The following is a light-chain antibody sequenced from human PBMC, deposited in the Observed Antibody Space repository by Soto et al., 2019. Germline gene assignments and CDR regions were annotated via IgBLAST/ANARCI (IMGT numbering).Light chain of an antibody. CDR1: KSIISY. V-gene: IGKV1-39*01. CDR3: QQIYSTPLYT. J-gene: IGKJ2*01. CDR2: AAY. Sequence: DIQMTQSPSSLSASVGDRVTITCRASKSIISYLNWYQQKQGKAPKLLIYAAYSLQSGVPSRFSGSGSGTDFTLTISSLQTEDLATYYCQQIYSTPLYTFGQGTKLEIK.